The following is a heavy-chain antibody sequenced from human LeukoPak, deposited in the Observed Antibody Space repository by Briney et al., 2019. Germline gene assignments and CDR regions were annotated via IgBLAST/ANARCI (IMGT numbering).Heavy chain of an antibody. CDR1: GFTFSSYG. V-gene: IGHV3-30*18. CDR3: AKDQKWIAPGTLAARPTYYFDY. Sequence: PGRSLRLSCAASGFTFSSYGMHWVRQAPGKGLEWVAVISYDGSNKYYADSVKGRFTISRDNSKNTLYLQMNSLRAEDTAVYYCAKDQKWIAPGTLAARPTYYFDYWGQGTLATVSS. D-gene: IGHD6-6*01. J-gene: IGHJ4*02. CDR2: ISYDGSNK.